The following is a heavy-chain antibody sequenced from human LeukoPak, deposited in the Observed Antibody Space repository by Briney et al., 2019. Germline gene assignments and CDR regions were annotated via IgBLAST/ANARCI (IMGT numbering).Heavy chain of an antibody. D-gene: IGHD3-3*01. CDR1: GYTFTSYD. CDR3: ARGKKSITIFGVVLYYYMDV. CDR2: MNPNSGNT. J-gene: IGHJ6*03. Sequence: ASVKVSCKASGYTFTSYDINWVRQATGQGLEWMGWMNPNSGNTGYAQKFQGRVTMTRNTSISTAYMELSSLRSEDTAVYYCARGKKSITIFGVVLYYYMDVWGKGTTVTVSS. V-gene: IGHV1-8*01.